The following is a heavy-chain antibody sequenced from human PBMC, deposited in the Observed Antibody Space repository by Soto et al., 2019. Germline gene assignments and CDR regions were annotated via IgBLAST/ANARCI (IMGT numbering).Heavy chain of an antibody. CDR3: ASDLWSGYTLGHYYFDN. CDR1: GGSITSISYY. CDR2: MYYSGSS. Sequence: SETLTLTCTVSGGSITSISYYWAWIRQSPGKGLEWIGSMYYSGSSYYNPSLKSRVTISVDTSKNQFSLSLNSVTAADTAVYYCASDLWSGYTLGHYYFDNWGQGSLVTVS. D-gene: IGHD3-3*01. V-gene: IGHV4-39*01. J-gene: IGHJ4*02.